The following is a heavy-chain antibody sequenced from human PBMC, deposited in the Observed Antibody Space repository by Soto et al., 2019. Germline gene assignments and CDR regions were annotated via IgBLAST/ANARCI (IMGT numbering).Heavy chain of an antibody. Sequence: QLQLQESGPGLVKPSETLSLTCTVSGGSITNRIYYWGWIRQPPGKGLEGIGTIYYSGSTYYNPSLKSRVTMSVDTSTNQFSLKLSSVTAADTGVYYCARRSSSAWFFDYWGQGTLVTVSS. J-gene: IGHJ4*02. V-gene: IGHV4-39*01. CDR3: ARRSSSAWFFDY. CDR1: GGSITNRIYY. D-gene: IGHD6-19*01. CDR2: IYYSGST.